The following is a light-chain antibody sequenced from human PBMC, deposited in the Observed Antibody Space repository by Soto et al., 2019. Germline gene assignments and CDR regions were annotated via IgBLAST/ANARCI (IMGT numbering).Light chain of an antibody. V-gene: IGKV1-39*01. CDR1: VPISSY. Sequence: DIQMTQSPSSLSASVGDRVTITCRASVPISSYINWYQHQPGKAPKLLIYAAFDLQSGVPSRFSASRVGDSRTDFTLTISSLQPDDFATYYCQQSYSAPWTFGQGTRV. CDR2: AAF. CDR3: QQSYSAPWT. J-gene: IGKJ1*01.